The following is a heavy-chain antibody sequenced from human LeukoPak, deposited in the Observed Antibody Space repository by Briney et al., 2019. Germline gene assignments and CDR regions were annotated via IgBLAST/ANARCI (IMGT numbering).Heavy chain of an antibody. Sequence: ASVKVSCKASGYTFTGYYVHWVRQAPGQGLEWMGRINPNSGGTNYAQKFQGRVTMTRDTSISTAYMELSRLRSDDTAVYYCAREIVVAPLVWFDPWGQGTLVTVSS. CDR2: INPNSGGT. CDR3: AREIVVAPLVWFDP. CDR1: GYTFTGYY. D-gene: IGHD3-22*01. V-gene: IGHV1-2*06. J-gene: IGHJ5*02.